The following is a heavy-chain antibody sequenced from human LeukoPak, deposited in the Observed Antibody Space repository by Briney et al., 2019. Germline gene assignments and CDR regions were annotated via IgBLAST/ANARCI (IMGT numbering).Heavy chain of an antibody. CDR3: ARDSSYYGSGSYT. J-gene: IGHJ4*02. D-gene: IGHD3-10*01. CDR1: GYTFTGYY. CDR2: INPNSGGT. Sequence: ASVKVSCKASGYTFTGYYMHWVRQAPGQGLEWMGRINPNSGGTNYAQKFQGRVTMTRDTSISTAYMELSRLRSDDAAVYYCARDSSYYGSGSYTWGQGTLVTVSS. V-gene: IGHV1-2*06.